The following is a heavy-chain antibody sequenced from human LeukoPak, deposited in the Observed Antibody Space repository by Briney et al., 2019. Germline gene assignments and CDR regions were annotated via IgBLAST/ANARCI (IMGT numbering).Heavy chain of an antibody. CDR2: TYYRSKWYN. Sequence: SQTLSLTCGISGDSVSSNSATWNWIRQSPSRGLEWLGRTYYRSKWYNDYAISVKSRMTINPDTSKNQFSLQLNSVTPEDTAVYYCARGHLPRRGWFDPWGQGTLVTVSS. J-gene: IGHJ5*02. CDR3: ARGHLPRRGWFDP. CDR1: GDSVSSNSAT. V-gene: IGHV6-1*01.